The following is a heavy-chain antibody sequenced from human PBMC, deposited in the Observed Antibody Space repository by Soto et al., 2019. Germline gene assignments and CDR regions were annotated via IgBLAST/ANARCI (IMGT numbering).Heavy chain of an antibody. Sequence: QVQLVQSGAEVKKPGASVKVSCKASGYTFTSYGISWVRQAPGQGLEWMGWISAYNGNTNYAQKLQGRVTMTTDTSTSTDYMELRSLRSDDTAVYYCARDRGYSSSWYTWFDPWDQGTLVTVSS. CDR1: GYTFTSYG. V-gene: IGHV1-18*01. D-gene: IGHD6-13*01. CDR3: ARDRGYSSSWYTWFDP. CDR2: ISAYNGNT. J-gene: IGHJ5*02.